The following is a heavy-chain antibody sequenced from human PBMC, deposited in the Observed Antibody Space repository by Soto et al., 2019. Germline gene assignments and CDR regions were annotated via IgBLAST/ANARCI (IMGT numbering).Heavy chain of an antibody. D-gene: IGHD2-8*01. V-gene: IGHV3-48*02. CDR3: ARVGRGVYGMDV. CDR2: ITSDSSTI. CDR1: GFTLSSYS. J-gene: IGHJ6*02. Sequence: EVQLVESGGGLVQPGGSLRLSCAASGFTLSSYSINWVRQAPGKGLEWFSYITSDSSTISYADSVKGRFTVSRDNAKNSLYLRMNSLRDEDTAVYYCARVGRGVYGMDVWGQGTSVTVSS.